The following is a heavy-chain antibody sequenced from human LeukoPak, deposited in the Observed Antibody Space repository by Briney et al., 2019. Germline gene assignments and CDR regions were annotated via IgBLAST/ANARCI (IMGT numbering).Heavy chain of an antibody. CDR1: GFTFSSHW. D-gene: IGHD5-12*01. CDR3: ARGGYSGYGSDY. J-gene: IGHJ4*02. CDR2: IKQDGSER. V-gene: IGHV3-7*04. Sequence: PGGSLRLSCAASGFTFSSHWMSWVRQAPGKGLEWVVNIKQDGSERYYVDSVKGRFTISRDNAKNSLYLQMNSLRAEDTAVYYCARGGYSGYGSDYWGQGTLVTVSS.